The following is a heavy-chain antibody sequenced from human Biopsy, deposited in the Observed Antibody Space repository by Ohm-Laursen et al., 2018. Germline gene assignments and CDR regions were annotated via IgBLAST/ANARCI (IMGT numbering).Heavy chain of an antibody. CDR3: ATKLTGYFHH. D-gene: IGHD3-9*01. CDR1: GGTFSNYG. J-gene: IGHJ1*01. V-gene: IGHV1-69*06. CDR2: NIPILGTG. Sequence: SVKVSCKAPGGTFSNYGVNWVRQAPGQGLEWLGGNIPILGTGNYARKFQDRVTVAADTSTSTATMELRSLRSDDTAMYYCATKLTGYFHHWGQGTLSSSPQ.